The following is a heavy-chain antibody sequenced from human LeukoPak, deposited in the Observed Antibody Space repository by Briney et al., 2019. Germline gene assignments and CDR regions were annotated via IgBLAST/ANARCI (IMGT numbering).Heavy chain of an antibody. J-gene: IGHJ4*02. CDR1: GLSNSDYG. CDR2: IDWAGHAS. Sequence: PGGSVRLSCVGAGLSNSDYGMSWVRQAPGKGLEWVSGIDWAGHASSYSDSVKGRFTISRDNAENSLYLDMTSLRAEDTAFYYCARDLSATWYSLAYWGQGTLVTVSS. D-gene: IGHD2-15*01. CDR3: ARDLSATWYSLAY. V-gene: IGHV3-20*04.